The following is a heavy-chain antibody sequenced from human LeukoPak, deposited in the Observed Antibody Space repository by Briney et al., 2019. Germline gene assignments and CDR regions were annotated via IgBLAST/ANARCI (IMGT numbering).Heavy chain of an antibody. CDR2: INPKSGGA. CDR1: GYTFSDYY. V-gene: IGHV1-2*02. CDR3: ARGAATSWFDP. J-gene: IGHJ5*02. D-gene: IGHD2-2*01. Sequence: ASVKVSCKAYGYTFSDYYMHWVRQAPGQGLEWMGWINPKSGGAYFAEKFQGRVTMTRDTSIRTVYMELSRVTNDDTAVYYCARGAATSWFDPWGQGTLVTVSS.